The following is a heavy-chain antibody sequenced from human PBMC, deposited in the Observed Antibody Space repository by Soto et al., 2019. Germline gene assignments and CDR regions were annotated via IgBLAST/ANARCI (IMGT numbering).Heavy chain of an antibody. CDR2: IIPILGIA. D-gene: IGHD2-2*01. Sequence: QVQLVQSGAEVKKPGSSVKVSCKASGGTFSSYTISWVRQAPGQGLEWMGRIIPILGIANYAQKFQGRVTITADKSTSTAYMERSSRRTEDTAVYYCAREKGRYCSSTSCHYYYYGMDVWGQGTTVTVSS. CDR3: AREKGRYCSSTSCHYYYYGMDV. CDR1: GGTFSSYT. J-gene: IGHJ6*02. V-gene: IGHV1-69*08.